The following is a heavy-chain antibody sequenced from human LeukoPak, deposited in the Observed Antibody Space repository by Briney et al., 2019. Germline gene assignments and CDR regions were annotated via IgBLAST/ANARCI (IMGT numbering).Heavy chain of an antibody. CDR3: ARPSFRTGSYFDH. D-gene: IGHD3/OR15-3a*01. J-gene: IGHJ4*02. Sequence: GGSLRLSCAAPGFTFSNYWMSWVRQAPGKGLEWVANIEEYGNEIHYVDSVKGRFTISRDNTKTSLYLQMNSLRVEDTAVYYCARPSFRTGSYFDHWGQGTLVTVSS. CDR2: IEEYGNEI. V-gene: IGHV3-7*01. CDR1: GFTFSNYW.